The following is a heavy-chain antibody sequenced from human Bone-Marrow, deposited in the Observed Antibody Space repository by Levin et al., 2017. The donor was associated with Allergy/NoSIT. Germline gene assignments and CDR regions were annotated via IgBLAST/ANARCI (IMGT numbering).Heavy chain of an antibody. CDR3: ARGPLDFWSGFGYYYYYMDV. D-gene: IGHD3-3*01. CDR1: GFTFSSYS. V-gene: IGHV3-48*02. J-gene: IGHJ6*03. Sequence: GGSLRLSCAASGFTFSSYSMNWVRQAPGKGLEWVSYISSSSSTIYYADSVKGRFTISRDNAKNSLYLQMNSLRDEDTAVYYCARGPLDFWSGFGYYYYYMDVWGKGTTVTVSS. CDR2: ISSSSSTI.